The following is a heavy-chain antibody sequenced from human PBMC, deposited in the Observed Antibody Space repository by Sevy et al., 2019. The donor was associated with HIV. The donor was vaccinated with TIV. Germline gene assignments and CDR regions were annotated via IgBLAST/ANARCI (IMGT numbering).Heavy chain of an antibody. D-gene: IGHD5-12*01. V-gene: IGHV3-49*03. CDR3: TRGLATADTPEYYFDY. CDR1: GFTFDDYA. Sequence: GGSLRLSYTTSGFTFDDYAMTWFRQAPGKGLEWVAFITRNSYEAYGGTTDYAASVKGRFIISRDDSKSIAYLQMNSLKTEDTAVYYCTRGLATADTPEYYFDYWGQGILVTVSS. J-gene: IGHJ4*02. CDR2: ITRNSYEAYGGTT.